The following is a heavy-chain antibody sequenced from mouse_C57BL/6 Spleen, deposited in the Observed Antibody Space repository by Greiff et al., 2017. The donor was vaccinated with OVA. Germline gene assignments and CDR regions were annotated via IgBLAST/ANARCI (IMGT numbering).Heavy chain of an antibody. CDR3: ATNYYDSSYVAY. CDR1: GYAFSSYW. D-gene: IGHD1-1*01. J-gene: IGHJ3*01. V-gene: IGHV1-80*01. Sequence: QVQLQQSGAELVKPGASVKISCKASGYAFSSYWMNWVKQRPGKGLEWIGQIYPGDGDTNYNGKFKGKATLTADKSSSTAYMQLSSLTSEDSAVYFCATNYYDSSYVAYWGQGTLVTVSA. CDR2: IYPGDGDT.